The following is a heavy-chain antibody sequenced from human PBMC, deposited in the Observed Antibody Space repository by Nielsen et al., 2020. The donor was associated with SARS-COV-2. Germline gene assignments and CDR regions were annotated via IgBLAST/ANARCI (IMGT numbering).Heavy chain of an antibody. CDR3: ARGPQLGVFGDAFDV. D-gene: IGHD1-1*01. V-gene: IGHV3-7*05. CDR1: GFSFSKYW. J-gene: IGHJ3*01. CDR2: IKLDASET. Sequence: GESLKISCEASGFSFSKYWMMWVSQAPGKGLEWVANIKLDASETYYVDSAKGRFAISRDNAKNTLSLQMNNLRAEDTAVYYCARGPQLGVFGDAFDVWGRGTMVTVSS.